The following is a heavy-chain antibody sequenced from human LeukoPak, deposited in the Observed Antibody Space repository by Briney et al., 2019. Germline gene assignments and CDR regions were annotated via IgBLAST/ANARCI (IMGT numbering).Heavy chain of an antibody. D-gene: IGHD6-19*01. V-gene: IGHV3-23*01. Sequence: GGSLRLSCAASGSMFSNYAMSWVRQAPGKGLEWVSGISDSGGSTDYADSVKGRFTISRDNSKNTMYLQMKSLRVEDTAVYYCAKDEGGGWYVSCVFDVWGQGTMVTVSS. J-gene: IGHJ3*01. CDR3: AKDEGGGWYVSCVFDV. CDR1: GSMFSNYA. CDR2: ISDSGGST.